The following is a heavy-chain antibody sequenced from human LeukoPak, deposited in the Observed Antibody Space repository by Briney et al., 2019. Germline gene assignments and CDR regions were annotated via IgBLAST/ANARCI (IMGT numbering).Heavy chain of an antibody. CDR2: IIPIFGTA. J-gene: IGHJ4*02. Sequence: SVKVSCKASGGTFSSYAISWVRQAPGQGLEWMGGIIPIFGTANYAQKFQGRVTITADESTSTAYMELSSLRSEDTAVCYCARGVMVVRNPYYFDYWGQGTLVTVSS. CDR3: ARGVMVVRNPYYFDY. CDR1: GGTFSSYA. V-gene: IGHV1-69*13. D-gene: IGHD2-21*01.